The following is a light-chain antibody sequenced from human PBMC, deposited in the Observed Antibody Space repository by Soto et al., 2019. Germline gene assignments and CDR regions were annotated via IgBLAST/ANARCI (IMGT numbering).Light chain of an antibody. CDR2: SIN. Sequence: QSMLTQPPSASGTPGQRVTISCSGSSSNIGSNTVNWYQQLPGTAPKLLIYSINQRPSGVPDRFSGSKSGSSASLAISGLQSEDEAEYYCATWDDSLDGWVFGGGTKLTVL. CDR1: SSNIGSNT. J-gene: IGLJ3*02. V-gene: IGLV1-44*01. CDR3: ATWDDSLDGWV.